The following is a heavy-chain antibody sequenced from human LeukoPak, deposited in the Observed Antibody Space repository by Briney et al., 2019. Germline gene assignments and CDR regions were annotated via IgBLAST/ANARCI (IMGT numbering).Heavy chain of an antibody. CDR3: AKDLVNRAPEWGRGNWFDP. CDR1: GFTFSSYA. D-gene: IGHD3-16*01. J-gene: IGHJ5*02. CDR2: ISGSGGST. V-gene: IGHV3-23*01. Sequence: PGGSLRLSCAASGFTFSSYAMSWVRQAPGKGLEWVSAISGSGGSTYYADSVKGRFTISRDNSKNTLYLQMNSLRAEDTAVYYCAKDLVNRAPEWGRGNWFDPWGQGTLVTVSS.